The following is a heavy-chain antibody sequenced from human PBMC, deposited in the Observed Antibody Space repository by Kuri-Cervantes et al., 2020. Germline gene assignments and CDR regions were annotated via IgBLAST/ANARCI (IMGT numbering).Heavy chain of an antibody. CDR2: IYYSGST. CDR3: ARKNCTGGSCYYAAEYFQH. Sequence: SETLSLTCTVSGDSISSSSHYWGWIRQPPGKGLEWIGSIYYSGSTYYNPSLKSRVTISVDTSKNQFSLKLSSVTAADTAVYYCARKNCTGGSCYYAAEYFQHWGQGTLVTVSS. V-gene: IGHV4-39*01. D-gene: IGHD2-15*01. J-gene: IGHJ1*01. CDR1: GDSISSSSHY.